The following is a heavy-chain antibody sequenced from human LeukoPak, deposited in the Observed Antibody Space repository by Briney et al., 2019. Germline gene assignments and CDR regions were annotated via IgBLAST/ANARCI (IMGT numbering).Heavy chain of an antibody. CDR1: GFTFSSYG. V-gene: IGHV3-33*01. CDR3: ARGDSSGIFDP. Sequence: GGSLRLSCAASGFTFSSYGMHWVRQAPGKGLEWVAVIWYDGSNKYYADSVKGRFTVSRDNSKNTLFLQWNSLNAEDTAIYFCARGDSSGIFDPWGQGTLVTVSS. CDR2: IWYDGSNK. D-gene: IGHD3-22*01. J-gene: IGHJ5*02.